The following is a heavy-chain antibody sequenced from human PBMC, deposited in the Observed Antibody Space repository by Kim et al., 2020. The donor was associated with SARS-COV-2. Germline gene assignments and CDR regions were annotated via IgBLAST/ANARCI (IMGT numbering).Heavy chain of an antibody. CDR2: K. J-gene: IGHJ3*02. V-gene: IGHV3-30*02. Sequence: KYYADPGKGRFTISRDNSNNTLYLQMNSLRPEDTAVYYCAKEKSPDAFDIWGQGTMVTVSS. CDR3: AKEKSPDAFDI.